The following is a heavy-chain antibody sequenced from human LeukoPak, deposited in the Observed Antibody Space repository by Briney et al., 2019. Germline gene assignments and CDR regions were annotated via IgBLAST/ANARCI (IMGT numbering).Heavy chain of an antibody. D-gene: IGHD3-10*01. J-gene: IGHJ5*02. CDR1: GFTFSSYA. CDR2: ISGSGGST. Sequence: PGGSLRLSCAASGFTFSSYAMSWVRQAPGKGLEWVSAISGSGGSTYYADSVKGRFTISRDNSKNTLYLQMNSLRAEDTAVYYCAKDQGLWFGEFYNWFDPWGQGTLVTVSS. V-gene: IGHV3-23*01. CDR3: AKDQGLWFGEFYNWFDP.